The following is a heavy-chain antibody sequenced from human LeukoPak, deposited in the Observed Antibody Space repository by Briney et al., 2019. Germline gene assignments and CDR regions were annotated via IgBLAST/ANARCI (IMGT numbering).Heavy chain of an antibody. Sequence: SETLSLTCAVSGGSISSSNWWSWVRQPPGKGLEWIGEIYHSGSTNYNPSLKSRVTISVDKSKNQFSLKLSSVTAADTAVYYCARDRGGTYYYGSRSYYIGGAFDIWGQGTMVTVSS. CDR1: GGSISSSNW. CDR2: IYHSGST. D-gene: IGHD3-10*01. CDR3: ARDRGGTYYYGSRSYYIGGAFDI. J-gene: IGHJ3*02. V-gene: IGHV4-4*02.